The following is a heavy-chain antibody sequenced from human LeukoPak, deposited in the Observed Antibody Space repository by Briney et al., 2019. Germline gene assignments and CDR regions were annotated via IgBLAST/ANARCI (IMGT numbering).Heavy chain of an antibody. J-gene: IGHJ4*02. CDR1: GFSFSSYA. V-gene: IGHV3-30*01. Sequence: GRSLRLSCAASGFSFSSYAMHWVRQAPGKGLEWVAVTSYDGSNKYYADSVKGRFTISRDNSKNTLYLEMNSLRAEDTAVYYCARGISGSCFFDYWGQGTLVTVSS. CDR3: ARGISGSCFFDY. CDR2: TSYDGSNK. D-gene: IGHD2-15*01.